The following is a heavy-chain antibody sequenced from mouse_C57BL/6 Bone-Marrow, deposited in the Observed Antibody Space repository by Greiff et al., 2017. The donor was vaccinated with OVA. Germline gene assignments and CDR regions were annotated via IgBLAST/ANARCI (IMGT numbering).Heavy chain of an antibody. CDR1: GYAFTNYL. V-gene: IGHV1-54*01. D-gene: IGHD3-1*01. Sequence: QVKLQQSGAELVRPGTSVKVSCKASGYAFTNYLIEWVQQRPGQGLEWIGVINPGSGGTNYNEKFKGKATLTADKSSSTAYMQLSSLTSEDSAVYFCARWGYCYDAMDYWGQGTSVTVSS. J-gene: IGHJ4*01. CDR3: ARWGYCYDAMDY. CDR2: INPGSGGT.